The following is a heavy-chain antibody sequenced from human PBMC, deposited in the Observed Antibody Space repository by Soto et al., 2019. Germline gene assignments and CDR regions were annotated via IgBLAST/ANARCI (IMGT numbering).Heavy chain of an antibody. CDR1: GGTFGSHG. CDR2: FIAMLGTP. V-gene: IGHV1-69*13. CDR3: ARGAMANFDY. Sequence: GASVKVSCKASGGTFGSHGIAWVRQAPGQGLEWMGGFIAMLGTPTYAKKVQGRATITADESLTSSYLELMSLRSEYTAVYLCARGAMANFDYGGQGSVVPAPS. D-gene: IGHD5-18*01. J-gene: IGHJ4*02.